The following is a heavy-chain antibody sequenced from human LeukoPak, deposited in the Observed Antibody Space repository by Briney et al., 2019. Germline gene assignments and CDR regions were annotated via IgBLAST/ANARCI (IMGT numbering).Heavy chain of an antibody. CDR3: ATSGYSVNFDY. J-gene: IGHJ4*02. CDR1: GFTFSDYY. D-gene: IGHD5-18*01. CDR2: ISSSGSTI. V-gene: IGHV3-11*04. Sequence: GGSLRLSCAASGFTFSDYYMSRIRQAPGKGLEWVSYISSSGSTIYYADSVKGRFTISRDNAKNSLYLQMNSLRAEDTAVYYCATSGYSVNFDYWGQGTLVTVSS.